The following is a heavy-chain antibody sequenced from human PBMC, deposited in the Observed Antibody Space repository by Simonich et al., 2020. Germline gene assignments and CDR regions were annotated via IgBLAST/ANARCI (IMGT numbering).Heavy chain of an antibody. Sequence: QVQLVQSGAEVKKPGASGKVSCNASGSTFTSYDINWVRQATGQGLEWRGWKNPNSGNTGDAQKFQGRVTITRNTSISTAYMELSSLRSEDTAVYYCARTYSGSYYYFDYWGQGTLVTVSS. J-gene: IGHJ4*02. D-gene: IGHD1-26*01. CDR3: ARTYSGSYYYFDY. CDR1: GSTFTSYD. CDR2: KNPNSGNT. V-gene: IGHV1-8*03.